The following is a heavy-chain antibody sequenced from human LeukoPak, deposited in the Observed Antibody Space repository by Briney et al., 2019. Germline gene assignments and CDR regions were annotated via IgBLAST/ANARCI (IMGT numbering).Heavy chain of an antibody. CDR1: GFTFSSYA. D-gene: IGHD2/OR15-2a*01. Sequence: GGSLRLSCAASGFTFSSYAMSWVRQAPGKGLEWVSAISGSGGSTYYADSVKGRFTISRDNSKNTLYLQMNSLRAEDTAVYYCAKGATPLSPYYYYYMDVWGKGTTVTISS. V-gene: IGHV3-23*01. CDR3: AKGATPLSPYYYYYMDV. J-gene: IGHJ6*03. CDR2: ISGSGGST.